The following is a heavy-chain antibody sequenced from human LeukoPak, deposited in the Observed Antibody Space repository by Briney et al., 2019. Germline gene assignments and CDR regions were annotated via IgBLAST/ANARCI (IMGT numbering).Heavy chain of an antibody. Sequence: ASVKVSCKASGYTFTSYGISWVRQAPGQGLEWMGWISAYNGNTNYAQKLQGRVTMTTDTSTSTAYMELRSLRSDDTAVYYCARSPMTDYYDSSGYLDAFDIWGQGTMVTVSS. CDR3: ARSPMTDYYDSSGYLDAFDI. V-gene: IGHV1-18*01. J-gene: IGHJ3*02. CDR1: GYTFTSYG. CDR2: ISAYNGNT. D-gene: IGHD3-22*01.